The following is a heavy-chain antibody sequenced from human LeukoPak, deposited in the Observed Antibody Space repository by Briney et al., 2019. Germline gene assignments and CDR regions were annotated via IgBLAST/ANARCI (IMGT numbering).Heavy chain of an antibody. CDR1: GGSISSGSYY. V-gene: IGHV4-61*02. CDR3: ARIIVGATLKNAFDI. Sequence: SETLSLTCTVSGGSISSGSYYWSWIRQPAGKGLEWIGRIYTSGSTNYNPSLKSRVTISVDTSKNQFSLKLSSVTAADTAVYYCARIIVGATLKNAFDIWGQGTMVTVSS. CDR2: IYTSGST. J-gene: IGHJ3*02. D-gene: IGHD1-26*01.